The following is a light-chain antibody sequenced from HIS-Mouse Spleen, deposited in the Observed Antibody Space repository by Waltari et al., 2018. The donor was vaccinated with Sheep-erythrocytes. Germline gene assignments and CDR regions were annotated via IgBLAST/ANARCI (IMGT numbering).Light chain of an antibody. V-gene: IGLV2-23*01. J-gene: IGLJ3*02. CDR2: EGS. CDR3: CSYAGSSTPWV. CDR1: SSDVGSYNL. Sequence: QSALTQPASVSGSPGQSITISCTGPSSDVGSYNLFSWYQQHPGKAPKLMIYEGSKRPSGVSNRFSGSKSGNTASLTISGLQAEDEADYYCCSYAGSSTPWVFGGGTKLTVL.